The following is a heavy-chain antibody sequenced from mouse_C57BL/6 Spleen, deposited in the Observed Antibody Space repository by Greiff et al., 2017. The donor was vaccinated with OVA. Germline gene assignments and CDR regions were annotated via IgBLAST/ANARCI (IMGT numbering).Heavy chain of an antibody. CDR3: AIHGN. CDR1: GYTFTDYY. D-gene: IGHD2-1*01. CDR2: INPNNGGT. J-gene: IGHJ2*01. V-gene: IGHV1-26*01. Sequence: HLQQSGPELVKPGASVKISCKSSGYTFTDYYMNWVKQSHGKSLEWIGDINPNNGGTSYNQKFKGKATLTVDKSSSTAYMELRSLTSEDSAVYYCAIHGNWGQGTTLTVSS.